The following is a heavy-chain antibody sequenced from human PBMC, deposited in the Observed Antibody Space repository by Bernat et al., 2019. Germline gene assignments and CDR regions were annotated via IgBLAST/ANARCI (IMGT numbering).Heavy chain of an antibody. J-gene: IGHJ3*02. Sequence: EVQLVESGGGLVQPGGSLRLSCAASGFTFSSYWMSWVRQAPGKGLEWVANIKQDGSEKYYVDSVKGRFTSTRDNAKNSLYLQMNSLRAEDTAVYYWARGGTKMTTVTTVIWGQGTMVTVSS. CDR1: GFTFSSYW. CDR3: ARGGTKMTTVTTVI. D-gene: IGHD4-17*01. V-gene: IGHV3-7*03. CDR2: IKQDGSEK.